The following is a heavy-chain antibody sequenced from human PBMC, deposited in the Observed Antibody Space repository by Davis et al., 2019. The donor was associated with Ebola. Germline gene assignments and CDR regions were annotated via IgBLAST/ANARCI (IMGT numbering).Heavy chain of an antibody. J-gene: IGHJ4*02. V-gene: IGHV5-51*01. CDR3: ARGTNGYNPGGYFDS. CDR1: GYNFATYW. Sequence: VESLKIPCKTPGYNFATYWIARVRQMPGKGLEWMGIIYPGDSDTRYSPSFQGQVTISADKSISTAYLQWSSLKASDTAIYYCARGTNGYNPGGYFDSWGQGTLVTVSS. CDR2: IYPGDSDT. D-gene: IGHD5-24*01.